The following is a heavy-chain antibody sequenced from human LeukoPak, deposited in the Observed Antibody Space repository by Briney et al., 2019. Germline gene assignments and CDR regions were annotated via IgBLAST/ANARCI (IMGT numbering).Heavy chain of an antibody. CDR3: ATDSSGWSYDAFDI. CDR2: ISSGSTI. V-gene: IGHV3-11*01. Sequence: GGSLRLSCAASGFTFSDYYMSWIRQAPGKGLEWVSYISSGSTIYYADSVKGRFTISRDNAKNSLYLQMNSLRAEDTAVYYCATDSSGWSYDAFDIWGQGTMVTVSS. D-gene: IGHD6-19*01. CDR1: GFTFSDYY. J-gene: IGHJ3*02.